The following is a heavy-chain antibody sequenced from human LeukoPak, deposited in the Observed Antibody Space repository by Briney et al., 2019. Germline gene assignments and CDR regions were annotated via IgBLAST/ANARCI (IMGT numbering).Heavy chain of an antibody. CDR3: ARGPPYDFWSGYFAPRGHYFDY. D-gene: IGHD3-3*01. J-gene: IGHJ4*02. Sequence: ASLNVSCTASGYTFTSYDINWVLESTGQGLKWMGWMNPNSGNTAYAQKFHSRVTMTRNTSISTAYIELSSLRSEDPAVYYCARGPPYDFWSGYFAPRGHYFDYWGQGTLVTVSS. V-gene: IGHV1-8*01. CDR2: MNPNSGNT. CDR1: GYTFTSYD.